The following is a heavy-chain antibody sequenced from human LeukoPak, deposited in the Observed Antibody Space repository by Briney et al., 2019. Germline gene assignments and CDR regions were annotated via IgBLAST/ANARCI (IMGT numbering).Heavy chain of an antibody. CDR2: IYYSGST. Sequence: SETLSLTCTVSGGSISSSSYYWGWIRQPPGKGLEWIGYIYYSGSTNYNPSLKSRVTISVDTSKNQFSLKLSSVTAADTAVYYCARDRTTVTTQPYYYYYGMDVWGQGTTVTVSS. CDR1: GGSISSSSYY. CDR3: ARDRTTVTTQPYYYYYGMDV. V-gene: IGHV4-61*01. D-gene: IGHD4-11*01. J-gene: IGHJ6*02.